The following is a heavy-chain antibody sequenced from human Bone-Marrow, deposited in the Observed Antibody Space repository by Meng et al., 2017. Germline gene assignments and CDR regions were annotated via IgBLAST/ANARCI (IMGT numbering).Heavy chain of an antibody. Sequence: GSLRLSCAVSGYSISSGYYWDWIRQPPGKGLEWIGSIYHSGSTYYNPSLKSRVTISVDTSKNQFSLKLSSVTAADTAVYYCARDKTYYYDSSGYGNWFDPWGQGTLVTVSS. V-gene: IGHV4-38-2*02. D-gene: IGHD3-22*01. CDR1: GYSISSGYY. CDR2: IYHSGST. CDR3: ARDKTYYYDSSGYGNWFDP. J-gene: IGHJ5*02.